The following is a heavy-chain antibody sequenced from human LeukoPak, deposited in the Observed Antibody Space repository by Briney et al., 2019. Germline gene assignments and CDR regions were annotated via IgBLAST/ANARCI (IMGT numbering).Heavy chain of an antibody. D-gene: IGHD1/OR15-1a*01. Sequence: SETLSLTYTVSGGSISNYYWSWIRQPPGKGLEWIGYIYYDGSTNYNPSLKSRVTISLDTSKNHISLKLSSVTAADTALYYCARAGNDWNTGYYFDYWGQGTLVTVSS. CDR1: GGSISNYY. CDR2: IYYDGST. J-gene: IGHJ4*02. CDR3: ARAGNDWNTGYYFDY. V-gene: IGHV4-59*01.